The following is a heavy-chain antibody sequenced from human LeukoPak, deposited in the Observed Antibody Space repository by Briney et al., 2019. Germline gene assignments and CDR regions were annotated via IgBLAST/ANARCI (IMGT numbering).Heavy chain of an antibody. CDR2: INHSGST. J-gene: IGHJ4*02. V-gene: IGHV4-34*01. Sequence: SETLSLTCAVYGGSFSGYYWRWIRQPPGKGLEWIGEINHSGSTNYNPSLKSRVTISVDTSKNQFSLKLSSVTAAVTAVYYCARARGPVVPAYRYFDYWGQGTLVTVSS. CDR1: GGSFSGYY. D-gene: IGHD2-2*01. CDR3: ARARGPVVPAYRYFDY.